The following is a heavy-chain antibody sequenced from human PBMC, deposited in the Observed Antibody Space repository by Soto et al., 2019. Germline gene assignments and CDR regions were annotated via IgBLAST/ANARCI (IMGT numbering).Heavy chain of an antibody. D-gene: IGHD2-15*01. V-gene: IGHV1-3*01. J-gene: IGHJ4*02. Sequence: ASVKVSCKASGYTFTSYYMHWVRQAPGQRLEWMGWINAGNGNTKYSQKFQGRVTITRDTSASTAYMELSSLRSEDTAVYYCARGGYCSGGRCNIFDDWGQGPPVTVST. CDR2: INAGNGNT. CDR1: GYTFTSYY. CDR3: ARGGYCSGGRCNIFDD.